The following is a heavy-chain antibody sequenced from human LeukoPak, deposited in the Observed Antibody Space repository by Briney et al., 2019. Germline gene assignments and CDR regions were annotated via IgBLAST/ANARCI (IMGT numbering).Heavy chain of an antibody. J-gene: IGHJ5*02. CDR2: IGTAGDT. D-gene: IGHD2-2*01. Sequence: GGSPRLSCAASGFTFSSYDMHWVRQATGKGLEWVSAIGTAGDTYYPGSVKGRFTISRENAKNSLYLQMNSLRAGDTAVYYCASTKCSSTSCYSYRTYNWFDPWGQGTLVTVSS. CDR1: GFTFSSYD. CDR3: ASTKCSSTSCYSYRTYNWFDP. V-gene: IGHV3-13*01.